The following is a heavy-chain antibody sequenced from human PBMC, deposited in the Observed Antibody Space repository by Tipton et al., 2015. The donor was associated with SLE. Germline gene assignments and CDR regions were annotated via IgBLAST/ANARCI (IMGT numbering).Heavy chain of an antibody. CDR3: ARTDYYGLAGN. CDR2: IYYDGMT. CDR1: GGSISETIYY. Sequence: TLSLTCTVSGGSISETIYYWGWIRQPPGKGLEWIGSIYYDGMTYPNPSLKSRVTMSVDTSKNQFSLRLTSVTAADTAVYYCARTDYYGLAGNWGQGTLVTVSS. V-gene: IGHV4-39*07. D-gene: IGHD3-10*01. J-gene: IGHJ4*02.